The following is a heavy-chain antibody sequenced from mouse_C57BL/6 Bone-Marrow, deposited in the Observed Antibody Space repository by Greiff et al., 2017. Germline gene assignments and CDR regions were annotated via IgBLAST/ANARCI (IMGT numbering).Heavy chain of an antibody. CDR2: IDPSDSYT. Sequence: VQLQQPGAELVMPGASVKLSCKASGYTFTSYWMHWVKQRPGQGLEWIGEIDPSDSYTNYNQQFKGKSTLTVDKSSSKAYMQLSSLTSEDAAVYYCARGPYLPAMDYWGQGTSVTVSS. J-gene: IGHJ4*01. V-gene: IGHV1-69*01. CDR1: GYTFTSYW. CDR3: ARGPYLPAMDY.